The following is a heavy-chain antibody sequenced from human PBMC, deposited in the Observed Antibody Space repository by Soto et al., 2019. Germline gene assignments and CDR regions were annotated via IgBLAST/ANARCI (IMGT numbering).Heavy chain of an antibody. Sequence: PGGSLRLSCAASGFTFSSYDMHWVRQATGKGLEWVSAIGTAGDTYYPGSVKGRFTISRENAKNSLYLQMNSLRAGDTAVYYCARVARAGWNSHYFDYWGQGTLVTVSS. D-gene: IGHD1-7*01. CDR1: GFTFSSYD. J-gene: IGHJ4*02. CDR2: IGTAGDT. V-gene: IGHV3-13*01. CDR3: ARVARAGWNSHYFDY.